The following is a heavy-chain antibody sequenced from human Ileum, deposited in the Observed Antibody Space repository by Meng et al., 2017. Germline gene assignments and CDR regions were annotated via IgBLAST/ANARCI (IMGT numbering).Heavy chain of an antibody. J-gene: IGHJ4*02. CDR2: AST. Sequence: QVQLQESGPGLVRTSETLTLICTVSGATVTTSHYQWGWIRQPPGKGLEWIGYASTNYNPSLKSRRTISLDTSKNQVSLKLTSVTAADTAVYYCARDHWGSLDYWGQGILVTVSS. CDR3: ARDHWGSLDY. CDR1: GATVTTSHYQ. D-gene: IGHD7-27*01. V-gene: IGHV4-61*01.